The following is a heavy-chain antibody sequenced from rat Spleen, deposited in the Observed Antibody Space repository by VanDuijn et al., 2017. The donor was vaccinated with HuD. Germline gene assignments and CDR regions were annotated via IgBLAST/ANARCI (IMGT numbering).Heavy chain of an antibody. V-gene: IGHV5-22*01. D-gene: IGHD1-1*01. CDR1: GFTFSDYY. CDR2: FSYDGFTT. CDR3: ARYSSYFDY. J-gene: IGHJ2*01. Sequence: EVQLVESDGGLVQPGRSLKLSCAASGFTFSDYYMAWVRQAPTKGLEWVATFSYDGFTTYYGDSVKGRFTFSRDNAKSTLYLQMNSLRSEDTATYYCARYSSYFDYWGQGVMVTVSS.